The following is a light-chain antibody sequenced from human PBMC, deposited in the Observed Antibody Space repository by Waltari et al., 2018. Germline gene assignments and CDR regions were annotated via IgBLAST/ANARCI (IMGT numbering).Light chain of an antibody. J-gene: IGKJ2*03. CDR2: AAS. CDR3: QQRHNYPYS. V-gene: IGKV1-17*01. Sequence: DIQMTQSPSSLSASVGDKVTITCRASQDINNALAWYQQKPGKAPNLLIYAASNLQSGVPSSFSGSGSGTDFTLTIISLQPEDFAVYYCQQRHNYPYSFGQGTKVEIK. CDR1: QDINNA.